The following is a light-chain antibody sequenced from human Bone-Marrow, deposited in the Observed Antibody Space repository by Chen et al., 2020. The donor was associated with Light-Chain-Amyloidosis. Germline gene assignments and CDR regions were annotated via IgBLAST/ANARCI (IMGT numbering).Light chain of an antibody. Sequence: DIVMTQSPDSLAVSLGARATINCKSSQSALYSSNNKNYLAWYQQKPGQPHKLLIYWASTGESGVTDRFSGSGSGTDFTLTSSRLQSEDVAVYYWQQYYSTPLTFGQGTKVEIK. CDR2: WAS. CDR3: QQYYSTPLT. J-gene: IGKJ1*01. CDR1: QSALYSSNNKNY. V-gene: IGKV4-1*01.